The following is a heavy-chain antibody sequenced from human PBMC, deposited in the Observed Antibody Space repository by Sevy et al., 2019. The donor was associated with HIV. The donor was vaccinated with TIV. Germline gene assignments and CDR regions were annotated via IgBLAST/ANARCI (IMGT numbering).Heavy chain of an antibody. CDR3: AKENYYDSSGYYYPTDDAFDI. CDR2: ISGSGGST. J-gene: IGHJ3*02. Sequence: GGSLRLSCAASGFTFSSYAMSWVRQAPGKGLEWVSAISGSGGSTYYADSVKGRFTISRDNSKNTLYLQMNSLRAEETAVYYCAKENYYDSSGYYYPTDDAFDIWGQGTMVTVSS. D-gene: IGHD3-22*01. V-gene: IGHV3-23*01. CDR1: GFTFSSYA.